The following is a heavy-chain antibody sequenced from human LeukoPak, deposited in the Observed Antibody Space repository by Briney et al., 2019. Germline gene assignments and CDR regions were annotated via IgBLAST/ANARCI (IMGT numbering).Heavy chain of an antibody. Sequence: HPGGSLRLSCAASGFTVSSKYMSWVRQAPGKGLEWVANINKDGGEKYYVDSVKGRFTISRDNAKNSLYLQMNSLRADDTAVYYCAKDGFDYWGQGTLVTVSS. V-gene: IGHV3-7*03. CDR2: INKDGGEK. J-gene: IGHJ4*02. CDR1: GFTVSSKY. D-gene: IGHD2-15*01. CDR3: AKDGFDY.